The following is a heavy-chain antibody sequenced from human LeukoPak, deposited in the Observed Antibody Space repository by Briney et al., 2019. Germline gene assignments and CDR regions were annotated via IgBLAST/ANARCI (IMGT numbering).Heavy chain of an antibody. D-gene: IGHD2-15*01. CDR3: ATWRRCGGGSCYSGWLDP. Sequence: SVKVSCKASGGTFSSYAISWVRQAPGQGLEWMGGIIPIFGTANYAQKFQGRVTITADESTSTAYMELSSLRSEDTAVYYCATWRRCGGGSCYSGWLDPWGQGALVTVSS. CDR2: IIPIFGTA. CDR1: GGTFSSYA. V-gene: IGHV1-69*13. J-gene: IGHJ5*02.